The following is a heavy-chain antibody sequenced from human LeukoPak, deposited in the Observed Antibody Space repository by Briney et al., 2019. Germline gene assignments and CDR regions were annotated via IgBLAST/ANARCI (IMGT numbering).Heavy chain of an antibody. CDR2: IYYSGST. J-gene: IGHJ6*03. CDR1: GGSISSYY. Sequence: PSETLSLTCTVSGGSISSYYWSWIRQPPGKGLEWIGYIYYSGSTNYNPSLKSRVTISVDTSKNQFSLKLSSVTAADTAVYYCTRTTEGGYTYDYFYYYYMDVWGKGTTVTISS. V-gene: IGHV4-59*01. CDR3: TRTTEGGYTYDYFYYYYMDV. D-gene: IGHD5-18*01.